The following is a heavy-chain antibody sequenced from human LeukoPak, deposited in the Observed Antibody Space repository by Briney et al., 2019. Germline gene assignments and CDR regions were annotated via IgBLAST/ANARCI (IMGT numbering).Heavy chain of an antibody. J-gene: IGHJ3*02. CDR1: GYTFPNYD. CDR2: MNFNSGNT. D-gene: IGHD5-18*01. CDR3: AKVGLGNTAIHI. V-gene: IGHV1-8*01. Sequence: ASVKVSCKASGYTFPNYDINWVQQAAGQGLEWMGWMNFNSGNTGHAQKFQGRVTMARNTAISTVYMELSSLKSEDTAIYYCAKVGLGNTAIHIWGQGTMVTVSS.